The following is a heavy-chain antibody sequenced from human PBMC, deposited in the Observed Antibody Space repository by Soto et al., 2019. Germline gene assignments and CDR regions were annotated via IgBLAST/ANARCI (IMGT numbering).Heavy chain of an antibody. V-gene: IGHV1-2*02. CDR3: ARVKLVVPAAIAY. J-gene: IGHJ4*02. D-gene: IGHD2-2*01. Sequence: ASAKVSCKASGYTFTGYYMHWVRQAPGQGLEWMGWINPNSGGTNYAQKFQGRVTMTRDTSISTAYMELSRLRSDDTAVYYCARVKLVVPAAIAYWGQGTLVTVSS. CDR2: INPNSGGT. CDR1: GYTFTGYY.